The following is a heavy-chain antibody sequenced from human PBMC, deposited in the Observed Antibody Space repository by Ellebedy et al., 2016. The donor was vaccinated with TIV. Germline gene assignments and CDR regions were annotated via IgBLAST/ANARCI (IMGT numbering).Heavy chain of an antibody. Sequence: PGGSLRLSCAASAFTFSDYYMSWIRQAPGKGLEWISTITPSSSYLKYSDSVKCRFTISRNNAKNSLYLQMNSLNADDTATYYCERANRDQAVRPGMDVWGQGTTVTVSS. D-gene: IGHD1-14*01. V-gene: IGHV3-11*06. J-gene: IGHJ6*02. CDR1: AFTFSDYY. CDR2: ITPSSSYL. CDR3: ERANRDQAVRPGMDV.